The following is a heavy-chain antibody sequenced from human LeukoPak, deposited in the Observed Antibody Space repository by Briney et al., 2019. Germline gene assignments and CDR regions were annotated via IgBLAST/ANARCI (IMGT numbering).Heavy chain of an antibody. CDR1: GFNVGSYF. CDR2: IYIGEVT. V-gene: IGHV3-66*01. D-gene: IGHD5-24*01. Sequence: GGSLRLSCTASGFNVGSYFMSWIRQAPGKGLEWVSVIYIGEVTYYADSVRDRFIISRDTSKNTLYLQMNSLRAEDTAVYHCGRGDYHNYYMDVWGKGTTVTISS. J-gene: IGHJ6*03. CDR3: GRGDYHNYYMDV.